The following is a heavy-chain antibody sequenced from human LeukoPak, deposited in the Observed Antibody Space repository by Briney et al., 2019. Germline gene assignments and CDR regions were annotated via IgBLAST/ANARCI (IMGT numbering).Heavy chain of an antibody. V-gene: IGHV3-66*01. Sequence: AGGSLRLSCAASEFSVGSNYMTWVRQAPGKGLEWVSLIYSGGSTYYADSVKGRFTISRDNSKNTLYLQMNSLRAEDTAVYYCAKGPYCSGGSCYSPLGLFDYWGQGTLVTVSS. D-gene: IGHD2-15*01. CDR1: EFSVGSNY. J-gene: IGHJ4*02. CDR3: AKGPYCSGGSCYSPLGLFDY. CDR2: IYSGGST.